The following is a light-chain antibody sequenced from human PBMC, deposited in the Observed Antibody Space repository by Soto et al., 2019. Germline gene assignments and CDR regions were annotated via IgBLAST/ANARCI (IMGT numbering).Light chain of an antibody. CDR1: QGISGY. CDR2: TAS. CDR3: QQAHGT. Sequence: DIQMTQSPSSLSASVGDRVTIICRASQGISGYLSWYQQKPGKAPKLLIYTASTLQSGVPSRFSGSGSGTDFTLTISSLQPEDFAAYYCQQAHGTFGQGTRLEIK. J-gene: IGKJ5*01. V-gene: IGKV1-39*01.